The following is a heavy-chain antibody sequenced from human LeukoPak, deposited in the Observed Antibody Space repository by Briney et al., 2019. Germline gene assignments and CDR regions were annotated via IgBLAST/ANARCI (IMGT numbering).Heavy chain of an antibody. CDR2: ISYTGNT. J-gene: IGHJ5*02. CDR1: GVFINSNTYS. Sequence: SETLSLTCTVSGVFINSNTYSWGWIRQPPGGGLEWIGTISYTGNTYYNSSLKSRLTISVDTSKTQFSLRLSSVTAADTAVYYCARVDGSCSGGSCPSGNWFDPWGQGTLVTVSS. CDR3: ARVDGSCSGGSCPSGNWFDP. D-gene: IGHD2-15*01. V-gene: IGHV4-39*01.